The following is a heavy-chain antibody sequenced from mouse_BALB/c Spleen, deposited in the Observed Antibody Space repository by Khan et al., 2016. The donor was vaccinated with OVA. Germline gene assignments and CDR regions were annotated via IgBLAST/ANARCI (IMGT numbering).Heavy chain of an antibody. CDR3: ARGGDKPAMDY. CDR1: GYTFSMYW. J-gene: IGHJ4*01. Sequence: QVQLKESGAELMKPGASVTISCKATGYTFSMYWIEWVKQRPGHGLEWIGDILPGSGCTNNNEKFKGKATFTADASSNTAYMQLSSLTSEDSAIYNWARGGDKPAMDYWGQGTSVTVSS. CDR2: ILPGSGCT. V-gene: IGHV1-9*01.